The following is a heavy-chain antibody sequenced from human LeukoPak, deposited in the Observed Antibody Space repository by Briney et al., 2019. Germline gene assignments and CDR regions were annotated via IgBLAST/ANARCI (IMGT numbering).Heavy chain of an antibody. J-gene: IGHJ4*02. CDR3: ARLGYNSGPGDF. CDR1: GASISDYF. Sequence: SETLSLTCTVSGASISDYFWSWIRQSAGKGLEWIGRIYISGSTDYTPSLKSRVTMSIDTSKNQFSLKLSSVTAADTAVYYCARLGYNSGPGDFWGQGTLVTVSS. CDR2: IYISGST. D-gene: IGHD6-19*01. V-gene: IGHV4-4*07.